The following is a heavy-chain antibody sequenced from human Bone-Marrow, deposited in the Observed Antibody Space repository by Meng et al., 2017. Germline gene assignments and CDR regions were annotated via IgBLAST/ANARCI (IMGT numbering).Heavy chain of an antibody. D-gene: IGHD3-10*01. CDR3: ARDSITMVRGVIKAPRSYYGMDV. Sequence: GESLKISCAASGFTFSSYGMHWVRQAPGKGLEWVAVIWYDGSNKYYADSVKGRFTISRDNSKNTLYLQMNSLRAEDTAVYYCARDSITMVRGVIKAPRSYYGMDVWGQGTTVTVSS. CDR2: IWYDGSNK. V-gene: IGHV3-33*01. CDR1: GFTFSSYG. J-gene: IGHJ6*02.